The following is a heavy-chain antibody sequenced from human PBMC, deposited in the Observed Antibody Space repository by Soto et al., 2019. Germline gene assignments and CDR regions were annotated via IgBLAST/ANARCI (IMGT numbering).Heavy chain of an antibody. V-gene: IGHV3-74*01. D-gene: IGHD4-17*01. CDR1: GFTFSSYW. J-gene: IGHJ4*02. Sequence: VQLVESGGGLVQPGGSLRLSCAASGFTFSSYWMHWVRQGPGKGLVWVSRINSDGGSTTYADSVKGRFTISRDNAKNTLYLQMNSLRAEDTAVYYCARANYGDYLDYWGQGTLVTVSS. CDR2: INSDGGST. CDR3: ARANYGDYLDY.